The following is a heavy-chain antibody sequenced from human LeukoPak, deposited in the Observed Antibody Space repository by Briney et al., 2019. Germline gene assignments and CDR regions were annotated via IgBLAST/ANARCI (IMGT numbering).Heavy chain of an antibody. V-gene: IGHV1-69*13. J-gene: IGHJ4*02. Sequence: GASVKVSCKTSGYTFNAYYMHWVRQAPGQGLEWMGGIIPIFGTANYAQKFQGRVTITADESTSTAYMELSSLRSEDTAVYYCARDYGYYDILTGYYKGVFDYWGQGTRVTVSS. CDR2: IIPIFGTA. D-gene: IGHD3-9*01. CDR3: ARDYGYYDILTGYYKGVFDY. CDR1: GYTFNAYY.